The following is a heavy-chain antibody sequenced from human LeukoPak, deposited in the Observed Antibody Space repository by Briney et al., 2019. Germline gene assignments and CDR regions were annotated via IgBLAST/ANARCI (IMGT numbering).Heavy chain of an antibody. CDR3: ARHEQQLASDY. Sequence: SETLSLTCAVYGGSFSGYYWSWIRQPPGKGLEWIGEINHSGSTNYNPSLKSRVTISVDTSKNQFSLKLSSVTAADTAVYYCARHEQQLASDYWGQGTLVTVSS. V-gene: IGHV4-34*01. CDR2: INHSGST. D-gene: IGHD6-13*01. J-gene: IGHJ4*02. CDR1: GGSFSGYY.